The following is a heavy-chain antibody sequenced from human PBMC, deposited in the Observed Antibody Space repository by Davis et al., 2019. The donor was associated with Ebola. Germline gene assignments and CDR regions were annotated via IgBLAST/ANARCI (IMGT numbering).Heavy chain of an antibody. D-gene: IGHD6-19*01. CDR1: GYTFISYG. Sequence: AASVKVSCKASGYTFISYGISWVRRAPGQGLEWMGWISAYNGNTNYAQKLQGRVTMTTDTSTSTAYMELRSLRSDDTAVYYCARDSGYSSGWYDAFDIWGQGTMVTVSS. CDR3: ARDSGYSSGWYDAFDI. CDR2: ISAYNGNT. J-gene: IGHJ3*02. V-gene: IGHV1-18*01.